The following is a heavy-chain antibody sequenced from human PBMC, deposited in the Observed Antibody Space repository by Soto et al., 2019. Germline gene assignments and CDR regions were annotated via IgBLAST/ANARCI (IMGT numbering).Heavy chain of an antibody. J-gene: IGHJ4*02. V-gene: IGHV4-59*01. CDR2: IYYSGST. D-gene: IGHD5-12*01. CDR1: GGSISSYY. Sequence: SETLSLTCTVSGGSISSYYWSWIRQPPGKGLEWIGYIYYSGSTNYNPSLKSRVTISVDTSKNQFSLKLSSVTAADTAVYYCARDPYSGYDGGDYWGQGILVTVSS. CDR3: ARDPYSGYDGGDY.